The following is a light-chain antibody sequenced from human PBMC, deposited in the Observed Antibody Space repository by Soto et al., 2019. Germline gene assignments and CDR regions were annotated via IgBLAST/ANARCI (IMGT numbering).Light chain of an antibody. CDR3: QQYADLPT. Sequence: DIQMTQSPSSLSASVGDRVTITCQASQDISNYLNWYQQKPGKAPKLLIYDASNLETGVPSRFSGSECGTDFTFAISSLQPEDIATYYCQQYADLPTFGGGTRVEIK. CDR1: QDISNY. J-gene: IGKJ4*01. V-gene: IGKV1-33*01. CDR2: DAS.